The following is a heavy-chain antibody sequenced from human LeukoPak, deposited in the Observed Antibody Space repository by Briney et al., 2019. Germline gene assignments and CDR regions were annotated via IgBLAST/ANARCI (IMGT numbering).Heavy chain of an antibody. CDR3: ARYCSSTSCGRGYCSGGSPCKVY. Sequence: ASVKVSCKASGYTFTSYGISWVRQAPGQGLEWMGWISAYNGNTNYAQKLQGRVTMTADTSTSTACMELRSLRSDDTAVYYCARYCSSTSCGRGYCSGGSPCKVYWGQGTLVTVSS. V-gene: IGHV1-18*01. CDR2: ISAYNGNT. J-gene: IGHJ4*02. D-gene: IGHD2-15*01. CDR1: GYTFTSYG.